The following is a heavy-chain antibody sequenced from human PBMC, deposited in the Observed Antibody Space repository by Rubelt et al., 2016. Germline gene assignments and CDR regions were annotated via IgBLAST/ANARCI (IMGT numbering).Heavy chain of an antibody. J-gene: IGHJ3*02. V-gene: IGHV3-23*01. CDR3: ARIAKDHGGYDAFDT. Sequence: GKGLEWLSGISASGGTTYYADSVKGRFTISRDNSKNTLYLQMNSLKTEDTGVYYCARIAKDHGGYDAFDTWGQGTMVTVSS. D-gene: IGHD2-15*01. CDR2: ISASGGTT.